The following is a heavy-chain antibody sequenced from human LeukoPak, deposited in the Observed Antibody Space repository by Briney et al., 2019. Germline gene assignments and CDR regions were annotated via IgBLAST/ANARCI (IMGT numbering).Heavy chain of an antibody. Sequence: ASVKVSCKASGYTFTSYDINWVRQATAQGLEWMGWMNPNSGNTRYAQKFQGRVTITRSTSISTAYMELSSLRSEDTAVYYCARGLSSSWFVLNYYFDYWGQGTLVTVSS. D-gene: IGHD6-13*01. CDR2: MNPNSGNT. CDR1: GYTFTSYD. CDR3: ARGLSSSWFVLNYYFDY. V-gene: IGHV1-8*03. J-gene: IGHJ4*02.